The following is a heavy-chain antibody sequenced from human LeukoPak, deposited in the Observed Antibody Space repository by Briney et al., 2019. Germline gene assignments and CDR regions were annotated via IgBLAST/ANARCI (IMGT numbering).Heavy chain of an antibody. J-gene: IGHJ3*02. D-gene: IGHD3-22*01. CDR2: MNPNSGNT. Sequence: GASVKVSCKASGYTFTSYDINWVRQATGQGLKWMGWMNPNSGNTGYAQKFQGRVTMTRNTSISTAYMELSSLRSEDTAVYYRARGDTMIVVDAFDIWGQGTMVTVSS. CDR3: ARGDTMIVVDAFDI. CDR1: GYTFTSYD. V-gene: IGHV1-8*01.